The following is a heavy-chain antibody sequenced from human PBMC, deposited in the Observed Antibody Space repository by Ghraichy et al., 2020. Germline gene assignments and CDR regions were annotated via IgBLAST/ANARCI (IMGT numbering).Heavy chain of an antibody. D-gene: IGHD2-15*01. Sequence: GGSLRLSCAASGFTVSSNYMSWVRQAPGKGLEWVSVIYSGGSTYYADSVKGRFTISRDNSKNTLYLQMNSLRAEDTAVYYCARGYCSGGSCYALDPWGQGTLVTVSS. J-gene: IGHJ5*02. CDR3: ARGYCSGGSCYALDP. CDR2: IYSGGST. V-gene: IGHV3-53*01. CDR1: GFTVSSNY.